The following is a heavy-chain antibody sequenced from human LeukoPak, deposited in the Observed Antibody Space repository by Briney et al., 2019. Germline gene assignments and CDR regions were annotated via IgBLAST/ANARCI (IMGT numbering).Heavy chain of an antibody. CDR1: GFTFSSYS. V-gene: IGHV3-21*01. Sequence: GGSLRLSCAASGFTFSSYSMNWVRQAPGKGLEWVSSISSGSSYIYYADSLKGRFTISRDNAKNSLYLQMNSLRADDTAVYYCARDCGGDCYSHYFDYWGQGTLVTVSS. J-gene: IGHJ4*02. CDR3: ARDCGGDCYSHYFDY. D-gene: IGHD2-21*02. CDR2: ISSGSSYI.